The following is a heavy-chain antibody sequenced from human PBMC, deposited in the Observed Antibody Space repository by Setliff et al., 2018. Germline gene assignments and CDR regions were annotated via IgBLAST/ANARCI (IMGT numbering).Heavy chain of an antibody. V-gene: IGHV4-59*12. Sequence: SETLSLTCTVSGGSISSYYWSWIRQPPGKRLEWIGYIYYSGSTNYNPSLESRVTISVDTSKNQFSLKLSSVTAADTAVYYCARLWRRIQQIDYWGQGTLVTVSS. CDR1: GGSISSYY. J-gene: IGHJ4*02. CDR2: IYYSGST. D-gene: IGHD3-10*01. CDR3: ARLWRRIQQIDY.